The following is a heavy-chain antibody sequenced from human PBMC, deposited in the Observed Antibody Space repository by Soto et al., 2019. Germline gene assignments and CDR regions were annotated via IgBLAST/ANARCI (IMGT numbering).Heavy chain of an antibody. V-gene: IGHV1-69*06. J-gene: IGHJ4*02. Sequence: QVQLVQSGAEVKKPGSSVKVSCKASGGTFSSYAISWVRQAPGQGLEWMGGIIPIFGTANYAQKVQGRVTITADKSTSTAYRELSRLRSEDTAVYYCARESPGVGDYGVDYFDYWGQGTLVTVSS. CDR1: GGTFSSYA. D-gene: IGHD4-17*01. CDR2: IIPIFGTA. CDR3: ARESPGVGDYGVDYFDY.